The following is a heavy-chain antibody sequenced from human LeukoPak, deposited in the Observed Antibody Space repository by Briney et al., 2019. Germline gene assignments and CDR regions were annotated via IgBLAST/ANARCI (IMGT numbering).Heavy chain of an antibody. V-gene: IGHV4-4*02. Sequence: SGTLSLTCAVSGGSISSNNWWSWVRQPPGKGLEWIGEIYHSGSTNYNPSLKSRVTISVDTSKNQFSLKLSSVTAADTAVYYCARELWGYSGYDQLDYWGQGTLVTVSS. CDR2: IYHSGST. CDR3: ARELWGYSGYDQLDY. CDR1: GGSISSNNW. D-gene: IGHD5-12*01. J-gene: IGHJ4*02.